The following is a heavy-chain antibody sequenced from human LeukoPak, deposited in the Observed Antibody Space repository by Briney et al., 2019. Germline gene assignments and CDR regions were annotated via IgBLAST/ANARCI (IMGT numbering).Heavy chain of an antibody. CDR3: AKGVATYYFDY. V-gene: IGHV3-23*01. CDR1: GFTFSSYA. CDR2: ISGSGGST. J-gene: IGHJ4*02. D-gene: IGHD5-12*01. Sequence: GGSLRLXCAASGFTFSSYAMRWVRRAPGKGLEWVSAISGSGGSTYYADSVKGRFTISRDNSKNTLYLQMNSLRAEDTAVYYCAKGVATYYFDYWGQGTLVTVSS.